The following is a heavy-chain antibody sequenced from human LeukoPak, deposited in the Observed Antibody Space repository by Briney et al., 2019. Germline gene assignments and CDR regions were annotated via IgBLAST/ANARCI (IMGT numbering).Heavy chain of an antibody. Sequence: GGSLRLSCAASGFTFSRYGMHWVRQAPGKGLEWVAVISYDGSNKYYVNSVKGRFTISKDNSKNTLHLQMNSLRAEDTAVYYCAKDRDILTGYLDYWGQGTLVTVSS. D-gene: IGHD3-9*01. CDR2: ISYDGSNK. CDR3: AKDRDILTGYLDY. CDR1: GFTFSRYG. V-gene: IGHV3-30*18. J-gene: IGHJ4*02.